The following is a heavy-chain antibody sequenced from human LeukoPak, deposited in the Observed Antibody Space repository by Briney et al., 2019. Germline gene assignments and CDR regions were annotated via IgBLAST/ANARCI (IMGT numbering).Heavy chain of an antibody. J-gene: IGHJ6*03. V-gene: IGHV3-7*01. CDR1: GFTFSSYC. Sequence: GGSLRLSRAASGFTFSSYCMSWVRQAPGQGLEWVGNIKSDGSEKYSVASVKGRFTISRDSAKNSLYLHMNSLGAEDTAVYYCARGQQLGLFHYYYYYMDVWGKGTTVNVS. CDR3: ARGQQLGLFHYYYYYMDV. D-gene: IGHD6-13*01. CDR2: IKSDGSEK.